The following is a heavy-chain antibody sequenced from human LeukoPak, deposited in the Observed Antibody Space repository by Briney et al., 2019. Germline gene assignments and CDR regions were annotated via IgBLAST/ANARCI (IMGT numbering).Heavy chain of an antibody. V-gene: IGHV4-34*01. J-gene: IGHJ5*02. Sequence: SSETLSLTCAVYGGSFSGYYWSWIRQPPGKGLEWIGEINHSGSTNYNPSLKSRVTISVDTSKNQFSLKLSSVTAADTAVYYRARGAYGSLTGWFDPWGQGTLVTVSS. CDR2: INHSGST. CDR3: ARGAYGSLTGWFDP. D-gene: IGHD3-16*01. CDR1: GGSFSGYY.